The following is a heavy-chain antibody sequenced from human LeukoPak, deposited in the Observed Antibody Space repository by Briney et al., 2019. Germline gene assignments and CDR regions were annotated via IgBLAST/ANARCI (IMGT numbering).Heavy chain of an antibody. J-gene: IGHJ4*02. CDR3: ARAPHGSGCDY. CDR2: THYNSKWIS. V-gene: IGHV6-1*01. D-gene: IGHD6-19*01. Sequence: SQTLSLTCAISGDTISSNSATWIWLRQSPSRGLEWLGRTHYNSKWISEYGLSVRGRITVNPDTSTNQFSLHLNSVNPDDTAVYYCARAPHGSGCDYWSQGSLVTVSS. CDR1: GDTISSNSAT.